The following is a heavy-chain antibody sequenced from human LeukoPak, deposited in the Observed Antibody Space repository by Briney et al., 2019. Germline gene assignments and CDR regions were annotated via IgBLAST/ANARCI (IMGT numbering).Heavy chain of an antibody. CDR1: GGTFSNYV. D-gene: IGHD3-10*01. V-gene: IGHV1-69*10. CDR2: ITPILGIP. CDR3: ARVVVRGLIAYTYGMDV. Sequence: SVKVSCKASGGTFSNYVINWVRQAPGQGLEWMGGITPILGIPNYAQKFQGRGTITADESTSTSYMELSSLRSEDTAVYYCARVVVRGLIAYTYGMDVWGQGTTVTVS. J-gene: IGHJ6*02.